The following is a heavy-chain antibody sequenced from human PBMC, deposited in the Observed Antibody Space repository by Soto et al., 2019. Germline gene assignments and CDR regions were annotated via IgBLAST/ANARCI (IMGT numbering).Heavy chain of an antibody. D-gene: IGHD3-3*01. CDR2: VYSSGTT. J-gene: IGHJ5*02. CDR3: VRTFPPAPRVVLSHNWFVP. Sequence: SETLSLTCTVSGGSLSNYFWSWIRQPPGKGLEWIGYVYSSGTTDYNPSPKSRVTISIDTSKNQISLKLSSVTAADTAVYFCVRTFPPAPRVVLSHNWFVPWGPGTLVTVSS. CDR1: GGSLSNYF. V-gene: IGHV4-59*01.